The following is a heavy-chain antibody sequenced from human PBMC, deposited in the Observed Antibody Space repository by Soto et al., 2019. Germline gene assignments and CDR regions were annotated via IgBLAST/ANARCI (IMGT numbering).Heavy chain of an antibody. Sequence: SETLSLTCAVYGGSFSGYYWSWIRQPPGKGLEWIGEINHSGSTNYNPSLKSRVTISVDTSKNQFSLKLSPVTAADTAVYYCVRGRMATVYFDYLGQATLVTVS. V-gene: IGHV4-34*01. CDR1: GGSFSGYY. CDR2: INHSGST. D-gene: IGHD4-4*01. CDR3: VRGRMATVYFDY. J-gene: IGHJ4*02.